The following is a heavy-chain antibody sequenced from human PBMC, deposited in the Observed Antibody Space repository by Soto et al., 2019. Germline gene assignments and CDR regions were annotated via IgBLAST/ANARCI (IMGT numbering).Heavy chain of an antibody. CDR3: APDDQLERRYFNY. J-gene: IGHJ4*02. Sequence: SVKGRFTISRDNSKNTLYLQMNSLRAEDTSVYYCAPDDQLERRYFNYWGQGTRVTVSS. V-gene: IGHV3-23*01. D-gene: IGHD1-1*01.